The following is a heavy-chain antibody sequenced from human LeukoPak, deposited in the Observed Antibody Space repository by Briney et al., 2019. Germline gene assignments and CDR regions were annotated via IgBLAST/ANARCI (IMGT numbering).Heavy chain of an antibody. CDR2: ISAYNGNT. D-gene: IGHD3-9*01. CDR1: GYTFTSYG. V-gene: IGHV1-18*04. J-gene: IGHJ4*02. CDR3: ARDQPQLRYFDWLLSPFDY. Sequence: GASVKVSCKASGYTFTSYGISWGRQDPGQGLEWMGWISAYNGNTNYAQKLQGRVTMTTDTSTSTAYMELRSLRSDDTAVYYCARDQPQLRYFDWLLSPFDYWGQGTLVTVSS.